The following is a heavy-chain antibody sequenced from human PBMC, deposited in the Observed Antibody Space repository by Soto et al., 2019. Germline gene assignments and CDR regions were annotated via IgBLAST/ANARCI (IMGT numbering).Heavy chain of an antibody. J-gene: IGHJ4*02. V-gene: IGHV3-23*01. CDR2: ISANGQST. Sequence: PGGSLRLSCEASGFAFKSYAMGWVRLSPGKRLEWVSVISANGQSTYYGDSVKGRFTISRDILKNTLYMQMNSLRADDTALYFCVIDFQGFTSGWYYFDSWGQGTPVTVSS. CDR3: VIDFQGFTSGWYYFDS. CDR1: GFAFKSYA. D-gene: IGHD6-19*01.